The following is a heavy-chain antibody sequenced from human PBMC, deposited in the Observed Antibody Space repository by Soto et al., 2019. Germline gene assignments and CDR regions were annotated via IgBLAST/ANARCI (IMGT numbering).Heavy chain of an antibody. CDR3: ARAPYSNAWYRFDL. CDR2: IKHDGSVQ. CDR1: GLTFSGYW. V-gene: IGHV3-7*03. D-gene: IGHD4-4*01. J-gene: IGHJ4*02. Sequence: GGSLRLSCEASGLTFSGYWMSWVRQAPGKGLEWVADIKHDGSVQYYVDSVRGRLTISRDNAKKQLYLQMNGLRAEDTALYYCARAPYSNAWYRFDLWGKGTLVTVSS.